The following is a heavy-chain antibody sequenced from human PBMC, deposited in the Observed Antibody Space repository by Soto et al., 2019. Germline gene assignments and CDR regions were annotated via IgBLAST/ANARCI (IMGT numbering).Heavy chain of an antibody. CDR1: GYTFTSYA. CDR2: INAGNGNT. D-gene: IGHD3-10*01. Sequence: ASVKVSCKASGYTFTSYAMHWVRQAPGQRLEWMGWINAGNGNTKYSQKFQGRVTITRDTSASTAYMELSSLRSEDTAVYYCARGAGRFMVRGYYYYMDVWGKGTTVTVSS. J-gene: IGHJ6*03. CDR3: ARGAGRFMVRGYYYYMDV. V-gene: IGHV1-3*01.